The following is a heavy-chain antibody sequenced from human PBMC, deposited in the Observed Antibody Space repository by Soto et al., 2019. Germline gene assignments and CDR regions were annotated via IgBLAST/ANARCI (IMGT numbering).Heavy chain of an antibody. V-gene: IGHV1-46*01. CDR3: ARDIVATIPAALSSYYYYYGMDV. J-gene: IGHJ6*02. D-gene: IGHD5-12*01. Sequence: ASVKVSCKASGYTFTSYYMHWVRQAPGQGLEWMGIINPSGGSTSYAQKFQGRVTMTRDTSTSTVYMELSSLRSEDTAVYYCARDIVATIPAALSSYYYYYGMDVWGQGTTVTVSS. CDR1: GYTFTSYY. CDR2: INPSGGST.